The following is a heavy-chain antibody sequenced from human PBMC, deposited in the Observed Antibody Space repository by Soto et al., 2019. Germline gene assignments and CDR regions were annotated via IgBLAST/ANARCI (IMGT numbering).Heavy chain of an antibody. CDR2: IDAAGSVT. J-gene: IGHJ4*02. CDR3: VRDQTMAGPTTFDY. Sequence: GGSLRLSCTTSGFTFSTYWMHWVRQTPGKGLVWVSRIDAAGSVTTYADSVKGRFTISRDNAKNTLYLQMNSVRAEDTGVYYCVRDQTMAGPTTFDYCGQGTLVTVSS. V-gene: IGHV3-74*03. CDR1: GFTFSTYW. D-gene: IGHD6-19*01.